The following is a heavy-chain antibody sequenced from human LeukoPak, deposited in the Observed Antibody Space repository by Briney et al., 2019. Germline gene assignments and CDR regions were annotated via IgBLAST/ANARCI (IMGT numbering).Heavy chain of an antibody. CDR2: INQQGGDR. CDR1: EFIFSNYW. V-gene: IGHV3-7*03. CDR3: ASPPRGWYWDY. D-gene: IGHD6-19*01. J-gene: IGHJ4*02. Sequence: PGGSLRLSCAASEFIFSNYWMTWVRQAPGKGLEWLANINQQGGDRYYVDSVKGRFTVSRDNTKNSLYLELKNLRADDTAVYYCASPPRGWYWDYWGQGTLFTVSS.